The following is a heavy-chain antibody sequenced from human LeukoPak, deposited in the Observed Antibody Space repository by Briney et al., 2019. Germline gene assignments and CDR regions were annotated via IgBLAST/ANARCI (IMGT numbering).Heavy chain of an antibody. CDR1: GGSITNYY. J-gene: IGHJ4*02. V-gene: IGHV4-59*01. Sequence: SETLSLTCTVSGGSITNYYWSWIRQPPGKGLEWSGYIYYTGTTIYNPSLKSRVTISVDRSKNQFSLNLTSVTAADTAVYYCARDPGYSGYGTPPYFDYWGQGTLVTVSS. CDR3: ARDPGYSGYGTPPYFDY. CDR2: IYYTGTT. D-gene: IGHD5-12*01.